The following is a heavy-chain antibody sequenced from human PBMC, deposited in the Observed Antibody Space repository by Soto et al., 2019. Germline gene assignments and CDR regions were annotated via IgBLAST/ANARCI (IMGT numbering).Heavy chain of an antibody. J-gene: IGHJ3*02. V-gene: IGHV3-23*01. CDR2: ISGSGGST. CDR3: AKDVRYLGITIPLDAFDI. D-gene: IGHD3-3*01. Sequence: PGGSLRLSCAASGFTFSSYAMSWVRQAPGKGLEWVSAISGSGGSTYYADSVKGRFTISRDNSKNTLYLQMNSLRAEDTAVYYCAKDVRYLGITIPLDAFDIWGQGTMVTVSS. CDR1: GFTFSSYA.